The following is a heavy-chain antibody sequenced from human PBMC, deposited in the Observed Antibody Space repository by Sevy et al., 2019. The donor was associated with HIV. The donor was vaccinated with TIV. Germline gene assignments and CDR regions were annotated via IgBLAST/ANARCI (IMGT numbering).Heavy chain of an antibody. CDR3: ASNTNYYDNSGHTPPYFQH. CDR1: GFTFNVYD. CDR2: ITSSNSAR. Sequence: GGSLRLSCAASGFTFNVYDMNWVRQAPGKGLEWVSHITSSNSARYYADSVKGRFTISRDNAKNSLYLQMNSLRDEDKDVYYCASNTNYYDNSGHTPPYFQHWGQGTLVTVSS. J-gene: IGHJ1*01. V-gene: IGHV3-48*02. D-gene: IGHD3-22*01.